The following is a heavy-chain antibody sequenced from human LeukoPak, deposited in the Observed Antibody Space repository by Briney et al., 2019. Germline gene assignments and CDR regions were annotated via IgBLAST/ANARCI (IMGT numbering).Heavy chain of an antibody. CDR1: GYTFTSFG. CDR2: ISTYNGGT. V-gene: IGHV1-18*01. Sequence: ASVKVSCKASGYTFTSFGISWVRQAPGQGLEWMGWISTYNGGTNYAQKLQGRVTMTTDTSTRIAYMELRSLGSDDTAVYYCARGIAVAEASFDYWGQGTLVTVSS. J-gene: IGHJ4*02. D-gene: IGHD6-19*01. CDR3: ARGIAVAEASFDY.